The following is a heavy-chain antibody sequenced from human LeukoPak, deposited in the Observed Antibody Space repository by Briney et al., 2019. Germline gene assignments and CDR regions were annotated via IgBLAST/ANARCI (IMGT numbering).Heavy chain of an antibody. CDR2: IYSGGST. CDR1: GFTVSSNY. V-gene: IGHV3-53*01. CDR3: ARSDYYGSGNYSADY. J-gene: IGHJ4*02. Sequence: GGSLRLSCAASGFTVSSNYMSWVRQAPGKGLEWVSVIYSGGSTYYADSVKGRFTISRDNSKNTLYLQMNSLRAEDTAVYYCARSDYYGSGNYSADYWGQGTLVTVSS. D-gene: IGHD3-10*01.